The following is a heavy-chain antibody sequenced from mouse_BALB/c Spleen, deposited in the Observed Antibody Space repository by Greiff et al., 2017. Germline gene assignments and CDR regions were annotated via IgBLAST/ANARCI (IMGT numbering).Heavy chain of an antibody. CDR1: GFNIKDYY. Sequence: EVQLHQSGAELVRPGALVKLSCKASGFNIKDYYMHWVKQRPEQGLEWIGWIDPENGNTIYDPKFQGKASITADTSSNTAYLQLSSLTSEDTAVYYCARRGSSFDYWGQGTTLTVSA. J-gene: IGHJ2*01. CDR2: IDPENGNT. CDR3: ARRGSSFDY. D-gene: IGHD1-1*01. V-gene: IGHV14-1*02.